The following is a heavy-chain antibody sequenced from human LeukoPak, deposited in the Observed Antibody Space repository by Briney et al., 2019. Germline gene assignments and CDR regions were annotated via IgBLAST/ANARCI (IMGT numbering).Heavy chain of an antibody. Sequence: GGSLRLSCAASGFTFSSYSMNWVRLAPGKGLEWVSSISSSSSYIYYADSVKGRFTISRDNAKNSLYLQMNSLRAEDTAVYYCARDGIQYYYGSGVRDYWGQGTLVTVSS. D-gene: IGHD3-10*01. CDR2: ISSSSSYI. CDR3: ARDGIQYYYGSGVRDY. J-gene: IGHJ4*02. CDR1: GFTFSSYS. V-gene: IGHV3-21*01.